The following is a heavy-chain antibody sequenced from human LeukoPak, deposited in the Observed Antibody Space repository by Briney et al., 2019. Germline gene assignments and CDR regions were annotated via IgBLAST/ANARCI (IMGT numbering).Heavy chain of an antibody. CDR3: ATRESSMARSH. V-gene: IGHV3-7*01. Sequence: TGGCLRLSCVGSGLMFRDYWMNWVRQVPGKGLEWVGNINEDGSVQDYVDSVRGRFSISRDNAKNSFYLQINNLRVEDTAIYYCATRESSMARSHWGQGTLVTVSS. D-gene: IGHD3-10*01. J-gene: IGHJ4*02. CDR2: INEDGSVQ. CDR1: GLMFRDYW.